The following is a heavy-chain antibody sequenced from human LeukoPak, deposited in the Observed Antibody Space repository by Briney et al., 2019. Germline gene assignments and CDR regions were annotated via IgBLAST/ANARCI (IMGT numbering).Heavy chain of an antibody. CDR3: AREPRYYYDSSGYFDY. J-gene: IGHJ4*02. CDR2: IYTSGST. Sequence: SETLSLTCTVSGGSISSYYWSWIRQPAGKGLEWIGRIYTSGSTYYNPSLKSRVTISVDTSKNQFSLKLSSVTAADTAVYYCAREPRYYYDSSGYFDYWGQGTLVTVSS. D-gene: IGHD3-22*01. V-gene: IGHV4-4*07. CDR1: GGSISSYY.